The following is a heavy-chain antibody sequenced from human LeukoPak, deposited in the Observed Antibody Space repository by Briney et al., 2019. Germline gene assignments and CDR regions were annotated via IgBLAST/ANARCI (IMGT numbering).Heavy chain of an antibody. D-gene: IGHD2-2*01. CDR2: INTYNGNT. CDR1: GYTFTTYG. Sequence: ASVKVSCKASGYTFTTYGISWVRQAPGQGLEWMGWINTYNGNTNYAQKVQGRVTMTTDTSTSTAYMELRSLRSGDTGVYYCARDPGTRVVDPWGQGTLVTVSS. J-gene: IGHJ5*02. V-gene: IGHV1-18*01. CDR3: ARDPGTRVVDP.